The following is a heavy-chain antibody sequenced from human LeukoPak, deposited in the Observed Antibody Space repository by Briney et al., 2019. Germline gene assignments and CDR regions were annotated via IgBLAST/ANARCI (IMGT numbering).Heavy chain of an antibody. Sequence: SVKVSCKASGGTFSSYAISWVRQAPGQGLEWMGGIIPIFGTANYAQKFQGRVTITTDESTSTAYMELSSLRSEDTPVYYCARDLGRGWYGERGWFDPWGQGTLVTVSS. CDR2: IIPIFGTA. CDR3: ARDLGRGWYGERGWFDP. V-gene: IGHV1-69*05. J-gene: IGHJ5*02. D-gene: IGHD6-19*01. CDR1: GGTFSSYA.